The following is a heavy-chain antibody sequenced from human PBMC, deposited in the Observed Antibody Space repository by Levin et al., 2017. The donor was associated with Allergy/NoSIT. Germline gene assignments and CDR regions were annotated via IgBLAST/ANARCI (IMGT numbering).Heavy chain of an antibody. J-gene: IGHJ5*02. Sequence: SETLSLTCAVYGGSFSGYYWSWIRQPPGKGLEWIGEINHSGSTNYNPSLKSRVTISVDTSKNQFSLKLSSVTAADTAVYYCARTYRRCSSTSCYGVNWFDPWGQGTLVTVSS. CDR3: ARTYRRCSSTSCYGVNWFDP. CDR2: INHSGST. CDR1: GGSFSGYY. V-gene: IGHV4-34*01. D-gene: IGHD2-2*01.